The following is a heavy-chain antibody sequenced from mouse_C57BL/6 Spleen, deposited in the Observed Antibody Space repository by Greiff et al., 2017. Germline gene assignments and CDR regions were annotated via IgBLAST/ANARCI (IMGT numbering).Heavy chain of an antibody. D-gene: IGHD2-4*01. V-gene: IGHV1-82*01. CDR2: IYPGDGDT. CDR1: GYAFSSSR. CDR3: ARGPLYYDYGDYAMDY. Sequence: QVQLKESGPELVKPGASVKISCKASGYAFSSSRMNWVKQRPGKGLEWIGRIYPGDGDTNYNGTFKGKATLTADKSSSTAYMQLSSLTSEDSAVYFCARGPLYYDYGDYAMDYWGQGTSVTVAS. J-gene: IGHJ4*01.